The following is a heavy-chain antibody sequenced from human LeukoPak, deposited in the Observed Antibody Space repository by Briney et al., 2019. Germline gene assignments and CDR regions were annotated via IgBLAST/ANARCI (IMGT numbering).Heavy chain of an antibody. Sequence: PGRSLRLSCTASGFTFGDYAMSWFRQAPGKGREGVGFIRSKAYGGTTEYAASVKGRFTISRDDSKSIAYLQMNSLKTEDTAVYYCTREAYQLLSDYYYGMDVWGQGTTVTVSS. J-gene: IGHJ6*02. CDR3: TREAYQLLSDYYYGMDV. CDR1: GFTFGDYA. D-gene: IGHD2-2*01. CDR2: IRSKAYGGTT. V-gene: IGHV3-49*03.